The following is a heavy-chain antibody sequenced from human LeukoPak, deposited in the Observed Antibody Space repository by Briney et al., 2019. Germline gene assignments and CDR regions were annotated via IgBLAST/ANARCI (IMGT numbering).Heavy chain of an antibody. D-gene: IGHD6-13*01. CDR2: IYHSGST. V-gene: IGHV4-39*01. CDR1: GGSIDSGDYY. J-gene: IGHJ6*02. Sequence: KPSETLSLTCTVSGGSIDSGDYYWGWVRQPPGKGLEWIGSIYHSGSTYYNPSLKSRVSISVDTSKNQFSLKLSSVTAADTAVYYCASFIAAAGTPYYGMDVWGQGTTVTVSS. CDR3: ASFIAAAGTPYYGMDV.